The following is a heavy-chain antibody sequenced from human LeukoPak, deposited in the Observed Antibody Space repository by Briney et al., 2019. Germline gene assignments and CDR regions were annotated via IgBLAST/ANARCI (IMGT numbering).Heavy chain of an antibody. Sequence: SETLSLTCTVSGGSISSYYWSWIRQPAGKGLEWIGRIYTSGSTNYNPSLKSRVTMSVDTSKNQFSLKLSSVTAADTAVYYCARGQWLAYEYYFDYWGQGTLVTVSS. D-gene: IGHD6-19*01. CDR1: GGSISSYY. CDR3: ARGQWLAYEYYFDY. J-gene: IGHJ4*02. CDR2: IYTSGST. V-gene: IGHV4-4*07.